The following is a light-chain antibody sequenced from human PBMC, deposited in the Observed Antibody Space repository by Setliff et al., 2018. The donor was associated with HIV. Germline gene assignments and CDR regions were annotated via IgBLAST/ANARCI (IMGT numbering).Light chain of an antibody. CDR3: SSYTSRNTLV. J-gene: IGLJ1*01. CDR2: EVS. V-gene: IGLV2-14*01. Sequence: QSALTQPASVSGSPGQSITISCTGTSSDVGSYNSVSWYQQHPGKAPKLMIYEVSNRPSGISNRFSGSKSGNTASLTISGLQAEDEADYYCSSYTSRNTLVFGTGTKGTVL. CDR1: SSDVGSYNS.